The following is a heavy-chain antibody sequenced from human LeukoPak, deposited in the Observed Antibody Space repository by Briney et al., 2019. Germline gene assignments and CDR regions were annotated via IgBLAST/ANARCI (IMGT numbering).Heavy chain of an antibody. V-gene: IGHV3-23*01. CDR3: AKVGLLWFGELSWFDP. D-gene: IGHD3-10*01. Sequence: GGSLRLSCTASGFTFASHSITWVRQAPGKGLEWVSAITTSGDNTYYAESVRGRFTISRDNSKNTLYLQMNSLRAEDTAVYYCAKVGLLWFGELSWFDPWGQRTLVTVSS. J-gene: IGHJ5*02. CDR1: GFTFASHS. CDR2: ITTSGDNT.